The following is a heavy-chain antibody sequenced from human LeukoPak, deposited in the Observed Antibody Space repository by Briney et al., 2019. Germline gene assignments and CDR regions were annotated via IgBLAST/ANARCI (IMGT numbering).Heavy chain of an antibody. D-gene: IGHD3-22*01. CDR1: GYTFTSYY. CDR3: AGEDSSGTNDPHLSF. Sequence: ASVKVSCKASGYTFTSYYMHWVRQAPGQGLEWMGIINPSGGSTSYAQKFQGRVTMTRDTSTSTVYMELSTLRSEDTAVYYCAGEDSSGTNDPHLSFWGQGTLVTVSS. J-gene: IGHJ4*02. V-gene: IGHV1-46*03. CDR2: INPSGGST.